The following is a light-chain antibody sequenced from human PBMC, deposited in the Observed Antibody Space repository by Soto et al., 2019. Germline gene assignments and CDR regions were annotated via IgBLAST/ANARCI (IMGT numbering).Light chain of an antibody. CDR3: PQTYNSPET. Sequence: DIQMTQSTSSLSASVGDRVTITCRASQSIDNYLNWFQQKPGNPPKLLIYAASILQSGVPSRFSGRRTGTDFTLTITSLQPEDFATYYCPQTYNSPETFGQGTTVEI. J-gene: IGKJ1*01. V-gene: IGKV1-39*01. CDR1: QSIDNY. CDR2: AAS.